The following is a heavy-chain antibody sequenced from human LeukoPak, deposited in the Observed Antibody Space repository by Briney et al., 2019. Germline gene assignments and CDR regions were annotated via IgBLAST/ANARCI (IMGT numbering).Heavy chain of an antibody. J-gene: IGHJ4*02. CDR2: IRSDGSTT. Sequence: PGGSLGLSCAASGFSFSDYWMHWVRQAPGKGLVWVSRIRSDGSTTDYADSVKGRFTISRDNAKNTLFLQMNSLGAEDTAVYYCAREQGYYSVPGYWGQGTLVTVSS. V-gene: IGHV3-74*01. D-gene: IGHD3-22*01. CDR3: AREQGYYSVPGY. CDR1: GFSFSDYW.